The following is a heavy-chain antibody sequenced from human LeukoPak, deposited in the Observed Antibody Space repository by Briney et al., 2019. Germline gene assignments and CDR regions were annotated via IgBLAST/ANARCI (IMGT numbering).Heavy chain of an antibody. D-gene: IGHD4-23*01. CDR3: ARVRWATVEDYYFDY. J-gene: IGHJ4*02. Sequence: SETLSLTCAVSGGSISSGGYSWSWIRQPPGKGLEWIGYIYHSGSTYYNPSLKSRVTISVDRSKNQFSLKLSSVTAADTAVYYCARVRWATVEDYYFDYWGQGTLVTVSS. CDR1: GGSISSGGYS. CDR2: IYHSGST. V-gene: IGHV4-30-2*01.